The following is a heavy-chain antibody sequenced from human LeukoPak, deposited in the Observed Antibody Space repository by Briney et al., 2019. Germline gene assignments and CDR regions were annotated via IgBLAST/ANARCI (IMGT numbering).Heavy chain of an antibody. Sequence: PSETLSLTCTVSGGSIGSSSYCWGWIRQPPGKGLVGIGSIYYSGNTYYNPSLKSRVTISVETSKSQYSLKLSSVTAADTAVYYCATFVVVTATFDYWGQGTLVTVSS. CDR1: GGSIGSSSYC. D-gene: IGHD2-21*02. J-gene: IGHJ4*02. CDR3: ATFVVVTATFDY. CDR2: IYYSGNT. V-gene: IGHV4-39*01.